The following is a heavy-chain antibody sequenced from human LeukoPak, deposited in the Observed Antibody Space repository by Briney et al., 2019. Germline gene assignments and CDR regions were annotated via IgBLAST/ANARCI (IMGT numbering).Heavy chain of an antibody. Sequence: GASVKVSCKASGYTFTSYGISWVRQAPGQGLEWMGWISAYNGNTNYAQKLQGRVTMTTDTSTSTAYMELRSLRSEDTAVYYCAKDGLARFCSSTSCRDDWLDPWGQGTLVTVSS. CDR1: GYTFTSYG. V-gene: IGHV1-18*01. CDR2: ISAYNGNT. J-gene: IGHJ5*02. CDR3: AKDGLARFCSSTSCRDDWLDP. D-gene: IGHD2-2*01.